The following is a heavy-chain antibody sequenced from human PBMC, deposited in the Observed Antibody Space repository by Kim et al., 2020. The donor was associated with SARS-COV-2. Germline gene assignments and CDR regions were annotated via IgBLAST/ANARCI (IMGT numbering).Heavy chain of an antibody. CDR1: GFTFSSYA. D-gene: IGHD3-10*01. V-gene: IGHV3-23*01. Sequence: GGSLRLSCAASGFTFSSYAMSWVRQAPGKGLEWVSAISGSGGSTYYADSVKGRFTISRDNSKNTLYLRMNSLRAEDTAVYYCALGGHRGWRGPPGMDYWGQGTLVTVSS. J-gene: IGHJ4*02. CDR3: ALGGHRGWRGPPGMDY. CDR2: ISGSGGST.